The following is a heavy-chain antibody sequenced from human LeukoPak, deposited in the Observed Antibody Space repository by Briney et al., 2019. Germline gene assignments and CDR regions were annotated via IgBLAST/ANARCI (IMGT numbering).Heavy chain of an antibody. D-gene: IGHD6-13*01. CDR3: ARGGSSSWVYYYYYMDV. CDR1: GFTFNNYW. V-gene: IGHV3-7*01. J-gene: IGHJ6*03. Sequence: GGSLRLSCEASGFTFNNYWMSWVRQAPGRGLEWVANIRYDGSEKHYVDSVKGRFTISRDNAKNSLYLQMNSLRAEDTAVYYCARGGSSSWVYYYYYMDVWGKGTTVTVSS. CDR2: IRYDGSEK.